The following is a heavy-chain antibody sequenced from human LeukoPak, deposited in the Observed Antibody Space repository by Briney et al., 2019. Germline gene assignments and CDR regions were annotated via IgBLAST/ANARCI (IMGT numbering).Heavy chain of an antibody. D-gene: IGHD2-15*01. Sequence: PSETLSLTCTVSGGSISSSSYYWGWIRQPPGKGLEWIGSIYYSGSTYYNPSLKSRVTISVDTSKNQFSLKLSSVTAADTAVYYCARGTCSGGSCYHDYWGQGTLVTVSS. V-gene: IGHV4-39*01. CDR3: ARGTCSGGSCYHDY. J-gene: IGHJ4*02. CDR1: GGSISSSSYY. CDR2: IYYSGST.